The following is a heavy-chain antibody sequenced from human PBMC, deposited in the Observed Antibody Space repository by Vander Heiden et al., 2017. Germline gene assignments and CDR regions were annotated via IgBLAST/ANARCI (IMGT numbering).Heavy chain of an antibody. CDR2: SGTAGDT. D-gene: IGHD6-6*01. Sequence: AASGFTFSSYDMHWVRQATGKGLEWVSASGTAGDTYYPGSVKGRFTISRENAKNSLYLQMNSLRAGDTAVYYCARARDSSSSRYYYYGMDVWGQGTTVTVSS. J-gene: IGHJ6*02. CDR1: GFTFSSYD. CDR3: ARARDSSSSRYYYYGMDV. V-gene: IGHV3-13*01.